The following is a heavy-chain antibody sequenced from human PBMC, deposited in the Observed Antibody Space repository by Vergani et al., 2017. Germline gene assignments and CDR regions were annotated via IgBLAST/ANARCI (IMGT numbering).Heavy chain of an antibody. D-gene: IGHD1-26*01. CDR2: IRYDGSNP. CDR3: AKRGASFYYYCVHV. V-gene: IGHV3-30*02. CDR1: GYTFGHFD. J-gene: IGHJ6*02. Sequence: QEQLLQSGGGVVQPGGSLRLSCIGSGYTFGHFDMHWVRQAPGKGLAWVAFIRYDGSNPQYIDSVKGRFTISRDNSKDTLFLQMNGVRPEDTGTYFCAKRGASFYYYCVHVWGQGTTITVPS.